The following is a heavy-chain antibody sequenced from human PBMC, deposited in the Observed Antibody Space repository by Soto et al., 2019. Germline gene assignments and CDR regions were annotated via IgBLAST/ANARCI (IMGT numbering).Heavy chain of an antibody. CDR1: GYSFTSYW. D-gene: IGHD6-13*01. V-gene: IGHV5-51*01. CDR2: IYPGDSDT. J-gene: IGHJ6*02. Sequence: GESLKISCKGSGYSFTSYWIGWVRQMPGKGLEWMGIIYPGDSDTRYSPSFQGQVTISADKSISTAYLQWSSLKASDTAMYYCARLTYNSSWFYYYYGMDVWGQGTTVTVSS. CDR3: ARLTYNSSWFYYYYGMDV.